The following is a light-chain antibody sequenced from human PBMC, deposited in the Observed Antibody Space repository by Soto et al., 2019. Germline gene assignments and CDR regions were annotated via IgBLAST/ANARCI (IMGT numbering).Light chain of an antibody. CDR2: DAS. Sequence: DIQMTQSPSSLSASVGDRVTITCQASQDISNHLSWYQQKPGQAPKRLIYDASNLETGVPSGFSGSGSGTDFTFTISSLQPENVATYYCQQHHSLPLTFGGGTKVDIK. J-gene: IGKJ4*01. V-gene: IGKV1-33*01. CDR1: QDISNH. CDR3: QQHHSLPLT.